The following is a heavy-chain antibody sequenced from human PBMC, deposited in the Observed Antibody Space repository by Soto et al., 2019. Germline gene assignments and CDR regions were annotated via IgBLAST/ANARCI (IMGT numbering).Heavy chain of an antibody. Sequence: GASVKVSCKASGYTFTSYDINWVRQATGQGLEWMGWMNPNSGNTGYAQKFQGRVTMTRNTSISTAYMELSSLRSEDTAVYYCAREGYYDSSGYYPADWYYYYGMDVWGQGTTVTVSS. D-gene: IGHD3-22*01. J-gene: IGHJ6*02. CDR3: AREGYYDSSGYYPADWYYYYGMDV. CDR1: GYTFTSYD. V-gene: IGHV1-8*01. CDR2: MNPNSGNT.